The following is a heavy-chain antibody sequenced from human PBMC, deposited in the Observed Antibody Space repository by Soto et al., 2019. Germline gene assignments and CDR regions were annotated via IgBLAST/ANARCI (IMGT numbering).Heavy chain of an antibody. Sequence: QVQLVQSGAEVKKPGASVKVSCKASGYTFTSYGISWVRQAPGQGLEWMGWISAYNGNTNYAQKLQGRVTMNKDTSTSTAYMELRSLRSDDTAVYYCARRMWYYYSSGYDYTGWFDPWGQGNLVTVSS. CDR2: ISAYNGNT. CDR1: GYTFTSYG. CDR3: ARRMWYYYSSGYDYTGWFDP. J-gene: IGHJ5*02. V-gene: IGHV1-18*01. D-gene: IGHD3-22*01.